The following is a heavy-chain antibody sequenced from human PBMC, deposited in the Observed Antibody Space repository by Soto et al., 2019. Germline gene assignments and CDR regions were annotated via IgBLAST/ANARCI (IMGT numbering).Heavy chain of an antibody. Sequence: NPSETLSLTCAVSGYSISSGYYWGWIRQPPGKGLEWIGSIYHSGSTYYNPSLKSRVTISVDTSKNQFSLKLSSVTAADTAVYYCARGKGRGSGSYNRDDAFDIWGQGTMVTVSS. V-gene: IGHV4-38-2*01. D-gene: IGHD1-26*01. CDR3: ARGKGRGSGSYNRDDAFDI. CDR1: GYSISSGYY. CDR2: IYHSGST. J-gene: IGHJ3*02.